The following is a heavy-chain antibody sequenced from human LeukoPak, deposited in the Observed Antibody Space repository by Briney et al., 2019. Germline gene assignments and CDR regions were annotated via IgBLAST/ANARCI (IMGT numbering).Heavy chain of an antibody. Sequence: GGSLRLSCAASGFTFSSYEMNWVRQAPGKGLEWVSYISGSGSTIYYADSVKGRFTISRDNAKNSLYLQMNSLRAEDTAVYYCARGFRPEYYYDSSGAFDYWGQGTLVTVSS. CDR2: ISGSGSTI. CDR3: ARGFRPEYYYDSSGAFDY. D-gene: IGHD3-22*01. J-gene: IGHJ4*02. V-gene: IGHV3-48*03. CDR1: GFTFSSYE.